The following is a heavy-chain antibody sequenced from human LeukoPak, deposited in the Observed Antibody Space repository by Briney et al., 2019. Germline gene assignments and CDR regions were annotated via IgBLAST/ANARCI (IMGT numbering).Heavy chain of an antibody. CDR1: GFTFDDYG. J-gene: IGHJ3*01. CDR3: ARALLYDSSGYGVPGT. V-gene: IGHV3-20*04. D-gene: IGHD3-22*01. Sequence: GGSLRLSCAASGFTFDDYGMSWVRQAPGKGLEWVSGINWNGGSTGYADSVKGRFTISRDNAKNSLYLQMNSLRAEDTALYYCARALLYDSSGYGVPGTWGQGTMVTVSS. CDR2: INWNGGST.